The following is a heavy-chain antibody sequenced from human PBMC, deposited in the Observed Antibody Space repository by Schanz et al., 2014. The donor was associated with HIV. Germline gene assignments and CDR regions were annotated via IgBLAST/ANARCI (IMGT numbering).Heavy chain of an antibody. CDR1: GFTFSSYG. CDR3: ARWRSGAPSN. V-gene: IGHV3-72*01. Sequence: VQLVESGGGVVQPGRSLRLSCAASGFTFSSYGMYWVRQAPGKGLEWVGRSKNKANGYITEYTASVKGRFTISRDDSRNSLYLQMNSLKTEDTAVYFCARWRSGAPSNWGQGTLVTVSS. J-gene: IGHJ4*02. CDR2: SKNKANGYIT. D-gene: IGHD3-10*01.